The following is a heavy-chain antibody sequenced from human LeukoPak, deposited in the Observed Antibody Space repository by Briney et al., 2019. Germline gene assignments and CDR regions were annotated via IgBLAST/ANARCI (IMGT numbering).Heavy chain of an antibody. CDR3: ARGSSGWDDAFDI. CDR2: ISSSSSYI. Sequence: GGSLRLSCAASGFTFSSYSMNWVRQAPGKGLEWVSSISSSSSYIYYADSVKGRFTISRDNAKNSLYLQMNSLRAEDTAVYYCARGSSGWDDAFDIRGQGTMVTVSS. J-gene: IGHJ3*02. V-gene: IGHV3-21*01. CDR1: GFTFSSYS. D-gene: IGHD6-19*01.